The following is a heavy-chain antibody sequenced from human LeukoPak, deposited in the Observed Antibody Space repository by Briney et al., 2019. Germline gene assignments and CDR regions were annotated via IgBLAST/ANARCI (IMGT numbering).Heavy chain of an antibody. D-gene: IGHD3-3*01. J-gene: IGHJ4*02. V-gene: IGHV4-34*01. Sequence: PSETLSLTCAVYGGSFSGYYWSWIRQPPGKGLEWIGEINHSGSTNYNPSLKSRVTISVDTSKNQFSLKLSSVTAADTAVYYCARGASYDFWHRPFDYWGQGTLVTVSS. CDR1: GGSFSGYY. CDR2: INHSGST. CDR3: ARGASYDFWHRPFDY.